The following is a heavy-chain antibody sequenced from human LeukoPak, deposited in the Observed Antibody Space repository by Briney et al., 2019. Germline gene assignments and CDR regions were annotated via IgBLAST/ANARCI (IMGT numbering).Heavy chain of an antibody. D-gene: IGHD3-10*01. V-gene: IGHV4-34*01. CDR3: ARTIYYYGSGSHNDY. J-gene: IGHJ4*02. Sequence: PSETLSLTCDVYGGSFSGYYWSWIRQPPGKGLEWIGEINHSGSTNYNPSLKSRVTISVDTSKNQFSLKLSSVTAADTAVYYCARTIYYYGSGSHNDYWGQGTLVTVSS. CDR1: GGSFSGYY. CDR2: INHSGST.